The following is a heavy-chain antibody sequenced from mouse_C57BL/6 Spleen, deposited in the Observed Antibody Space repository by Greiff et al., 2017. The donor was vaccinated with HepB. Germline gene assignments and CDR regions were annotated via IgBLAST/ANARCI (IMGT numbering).Heavy chain of an antibody. J-gene: IGHJ4*01. V-gene: IGHV2-6-1*01. CDR2: IWSDGST. CDR1: GFSLTSYG. CDR3: ARHGIYYGNYNYAMDY. Sequence: QVHVKQSGPGLVAPSQSLSITCTVSGFSLTSYGVHWVRQPPGKGLEWLVVIWSDGSTTYNSALKSRLSISKDNSKSQVFLKMNSLQTDDTAMYYCARHGIYYGNYNYAMDYWGQGTSVTVSS. D-gene: IGHD2-1*01.